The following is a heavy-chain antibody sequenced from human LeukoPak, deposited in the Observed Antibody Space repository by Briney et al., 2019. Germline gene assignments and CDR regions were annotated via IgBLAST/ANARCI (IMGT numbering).Heavy chain of an antibody. CDR1: GLTFSDSY. D-gene: IGHD6-19*01. CDR3: ARGPTLIGVAGTWPLDY. Sequence: GGSLRLSCAVSGLTFSDSYMSWIRQAPGKGLEWVSYISSSGSTIFYADSVKGRFTISRDNAKNSLYLQMNSLRADDTAVYYCARGPTLIGVAGTWPLDYWGQGTLVIVSS. J-gene: IGHJ4*02. V-gene: IGHV3-11*01. CDR2: ISSSGSTI.